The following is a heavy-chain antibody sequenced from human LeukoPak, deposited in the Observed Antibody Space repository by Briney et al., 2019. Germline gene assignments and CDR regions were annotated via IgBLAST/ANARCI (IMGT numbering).Heavy chain of an antibody. CDR2: IYYSGST. D-gene: IGHD5-18*01. CDR3: ARGQSYGPYFDY. CDR1: GGSISSYY. V-gene: IGHV4-59*01. Sequence: SETLSLTCTVSGGSISSYYWNWIRQPPGKGLEWIGYIYYSGSTNYNPSLKSRVTISVDTSKNQFSLKLSSVTAADTAVYYCARGQSYGPYFDYWGQGTLVTVSS. J-gene: IGHJ4*02.